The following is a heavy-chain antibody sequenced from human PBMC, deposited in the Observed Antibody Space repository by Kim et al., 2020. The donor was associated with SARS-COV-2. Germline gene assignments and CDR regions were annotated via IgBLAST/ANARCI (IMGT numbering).Heavy chain of an antibody. J-gene: IGHJ4*01. CDR2: ISYDGSNK. CDR1: GFTFSSYG. D-gene: IGHD6-19*01. V-gene: IGHV3-30*18. CDR3: AKGPNPSIAVAGNLDY. Sequence: GGSLRLSCAASGFTFSSYGMHWVRQAPGKGLEWVAVISYDGSNKYYADSVKGRFTISRDNYKNTLYLQMNSLRAEDTAVYYCAKGPNPSIAVAGNLDYWG.